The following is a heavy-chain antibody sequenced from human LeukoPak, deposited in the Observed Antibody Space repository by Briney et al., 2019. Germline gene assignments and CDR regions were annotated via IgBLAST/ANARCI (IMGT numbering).Heavy chain of an antibody. V-gene: IGHV1-2*02. CDR1: GYTFTGYY. CDR3: ARAGYCSRTSCYRYFQH. Sequence: ASVKVSCKASGYTFTGYYMHWVRQAPGQGLEWMGWINPNSGGTNYAQKFQGRVTMTRDTSISTAYMELSRLRSDDTAVYYCARAGYCSRTSCYRYFQHWGQGTLVTVSS. D-gene: IGHD2-2*02. J-gene: IGHJ1*01. CDR2: INPNSGGT.